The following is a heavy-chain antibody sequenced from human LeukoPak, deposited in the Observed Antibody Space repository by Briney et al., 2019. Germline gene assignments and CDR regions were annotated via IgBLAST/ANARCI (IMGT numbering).Heavy chain of an antibody. J-gene: IGHJ1*01. Sequence: SETLSLTCTVSGGSISSYYWSWIRQPPGKGLEWIGYIYYSGSTNYNPSLKSRVTVSVDTSKNQFSLKLSSVTAADTAVYYCAASPEMATITEYFQHWGQGTLVTVSS. D-gene: IGHD5-24*01. V-gene: IGHV4-59*08. CDR3: AASPEMATITEYFQH. CDR2: IYYSGST. CDR1: GGSISSYY.